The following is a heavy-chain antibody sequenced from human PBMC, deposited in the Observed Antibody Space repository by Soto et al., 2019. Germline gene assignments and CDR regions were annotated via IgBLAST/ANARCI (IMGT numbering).Heavy chain of an antibody. Sequence: GSLRLSCAASGFTFSSYRMDWVRQAPGKGLEWVSSISRSSSHIFYADSFKGRFTISRDDARNSLYLQMNSLRAEDTAVYYCARDPHIAARPVTWYFDLWGRGTLVTVSS. CDR1: GFTFSSYR. J-gene: IGHJ2*01. V-gene: IGHV3-21*04. D-gene: IGHD6-6*01. CDR2: ISRSSSHI. CDR3: ARDPHIAARPVTWYFDL.